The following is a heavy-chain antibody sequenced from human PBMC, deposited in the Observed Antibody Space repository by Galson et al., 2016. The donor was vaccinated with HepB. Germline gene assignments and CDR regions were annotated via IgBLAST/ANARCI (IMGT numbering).Heavy chain of an antibody. CDR2: IYYSGST. J-gene: IGHJ4*02. Sequence: LSLTCTVSGGSISSYYWSWIRQPPGKGLEWIGYIYYSGSTNYNPSLKSRVTISVDTSMNQFSLKLSSVTAADTAMYYCARDLSYCGGDCYSGGFFDYWGQGTLVTVSS. CDR3: ARDLSYCGGDCYSGGFFDY. D-gene: IGHD2-21*02. CDR1: GGSISSYY. V-gene: IGHV4-59*01.